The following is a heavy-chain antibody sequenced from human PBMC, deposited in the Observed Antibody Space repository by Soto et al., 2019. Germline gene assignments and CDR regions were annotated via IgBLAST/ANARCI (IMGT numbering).Heavy chain of an antibody. CDR3: VGGRGRLVGFDY. J-gene: IGHJ4*02. D-gene: IGHD1-26*01. V-gene: IGHV4-34*01. CDR1: ADSFSAYY. Sequence: QVQLQQWGAGLLKPSETLSLTCAVNADSFSAYYWSWIRQPPGKWLEWIGEIDHSGNTNYSPSLKSRVTMSADTSKNQFSLQVTYVTAADTAVYYCVGGRGRLVGFDYWGQGTLVTVSS. CDR2: IDHSGNT.